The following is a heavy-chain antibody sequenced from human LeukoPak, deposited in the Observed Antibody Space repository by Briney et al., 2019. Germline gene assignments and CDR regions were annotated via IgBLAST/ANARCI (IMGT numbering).Heavy chain of an antibody. CDR1: GFTFSTYA. CDR2: ISYDGSSK. D-gene: IGHD4-17*01. CDR3: ARDRGATLGMDV. Sequence: GGSLRLSCAASGFTFSTYAIHWVRQAPGKGGEWVAGISYDGSSKYYADSVKGRFTISRDNSKNTLYLQMNSLRAEDTAVYYCARDRGATLGMDVWGQGTTVTASS. J-gene: IGHJ6*02. V-gene: IGHV3-30-3*01.